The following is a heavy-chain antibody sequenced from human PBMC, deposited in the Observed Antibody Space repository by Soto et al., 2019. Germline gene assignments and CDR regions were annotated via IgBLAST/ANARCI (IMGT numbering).Heavy chain of an antibody. Sequence: PSETLSLTCTVSGGSISSYYWSWIRQPPGKGLEWIGYIYYSGSTNYNPSLKSRVTISVDTSKNQFSLKLSSVTAADTAVYYCARGGAILLWFGDHGDTWFDPWGQGTLVTVSS. J-gene: IGHJ5*02. CDR1: GGSISSYY. CDR3: ARGGAILLWFGDHGDTWFDP. CDR2: IYYSGST. D-gene: IGHD3-10*01. V-gene: IGHV4-59*01.